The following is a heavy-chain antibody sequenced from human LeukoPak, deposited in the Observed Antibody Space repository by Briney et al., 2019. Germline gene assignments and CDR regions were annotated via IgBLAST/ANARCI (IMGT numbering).Heavy chain of an antibody. V-gene: IGHV3-30*14. CDR2: ISDNGLRT. CDR1: GIDFNVYE. J-gene: IGHJ5*02. Sequence: GGSLRLSCVASGIDFNVYEMHWVRQSPGKGLEWVALISDNGLRTNYAESLKGRFTVSRDNSMNTMNLQMNNLKVEDTAVYFCARERRGYGYGTLDLWGQGTLVSVSS. CDR3: ARERRGYGYGTLDL. D-gene: IGHD5-12*01.